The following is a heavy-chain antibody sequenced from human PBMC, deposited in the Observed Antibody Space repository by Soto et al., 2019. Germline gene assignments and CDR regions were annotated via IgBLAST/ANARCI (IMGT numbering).Heavy chain of an antibody. CDR1: GFTFSSYA. D-gene: IGHD6-19*01. V-gene: IGHV3-23*01. CDR3: AKDHSSSGWPIDY. J-gene: IGHJ4*02. CDR2: ISGSGGST. Sequence: GGSLRLSCAASGFTFSSYAVSWVRQAPGKGLEWVSAISGSGGSTYYADSVKGRFTISRDNSKNTLYLQMNSLRAGDTAVYYCAKDHSSSGWPIDYWGQGTLVTVSS.